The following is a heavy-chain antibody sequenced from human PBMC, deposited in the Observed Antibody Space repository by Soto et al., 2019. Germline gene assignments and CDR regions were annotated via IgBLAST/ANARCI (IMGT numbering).Heavy chain of an antibody. D-gene: IGHD6-19*01. Sequence: EVQLVESGGDLVKPGGCLRLSCAASGFTVSSNYMSWVRQAPGKGLEWVSVINSGGSRTYYADSVKGRFTISRDNSKNTMYLQMNSLRAEDTAVYYCAARVRSSGWYADFDYWGQGTLVTVSS. J-gene: IGHJ4*02. CDR3: AARVRSSGWYADFDY. V-gene: IGHV3-53*01. CDR1: GFTVSSNY. CDR2: INSGGSRT.